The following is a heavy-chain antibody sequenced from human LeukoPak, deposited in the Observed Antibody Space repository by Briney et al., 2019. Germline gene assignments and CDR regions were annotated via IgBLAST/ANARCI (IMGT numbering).Heavy chain of an antibody. CDR1: GYTFTGYY. CDR2: INPNSGGT. CDR3: ARDGIAVAGITAFDI. D-gene: IGHD6-19*01. J-gene: IGHJ3*02. V-gene: IGHV1-2*04. Sequence: SVKVSCKASGYTFTGYYMHWVRQAPGQGLEWMGWINPNSGGTNYAQKFQGWVTMTRDTSISTAYMELSRLRSDDTAVYYCARDGIAVAGITAFDIWGQGTMVTVSS.